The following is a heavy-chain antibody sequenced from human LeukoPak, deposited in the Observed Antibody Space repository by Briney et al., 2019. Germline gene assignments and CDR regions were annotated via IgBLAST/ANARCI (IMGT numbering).Heavy chain of an antibody. V-gene: IGHV4-39*01. D-gene: IGHD1-1*01. CDR1: GGSISSSSYY. CDR3: ARHEDRNWYFDH. J-gene: IGHJ4*02. Sequence: SETLSLTCTVSGGSISSSSYYWGWIRQTPGKGLERIGSIYYSGSTYYNPSLKSRVTISVDTSKNQFSLKLSSVTAPDTAVYYCARHEDRNWYFDHWGQGTLVTVSS. CDR2: IYYSGST.